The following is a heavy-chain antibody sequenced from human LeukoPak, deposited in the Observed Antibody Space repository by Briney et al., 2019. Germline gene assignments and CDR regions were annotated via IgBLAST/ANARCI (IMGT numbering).Heavy chain of an antibody. CDR2: MNPNSGNT. V-gene: IGHV1-8*03. Sequence: ASVKVSCKASGYTFTSYDINWVRQATGQGLEWMGWMNPNSGNTGYAQKFQGRVTITRNTSISTAYMELSSLRSEDTAVYYCARVIGSVDYYDSSGLYYFDYWGQGTLVTVSS. CDR3: ARVIGSVDYYDSSGLYYFDY. CDR1: GYTFTSYD. J-gene: IGHJ4*02. D-gene: IGHD3-22*01.